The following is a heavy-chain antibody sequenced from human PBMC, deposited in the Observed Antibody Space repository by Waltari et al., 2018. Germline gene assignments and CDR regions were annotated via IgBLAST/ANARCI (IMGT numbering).Heavy chain of an antibody. CDR2: INTNSGDT. CDR1: GYTFTGYY. V-gene: IGHV1-2*02. CDR3: ARVIAAADWYFDL. J-gene: IGHJ2*01. Sequence: QVQLVQSGAEVKKPGASVKVSCKASGYTFTGYYMHWVRQAPGQGLEWMEWINTNSGDTNYGQEIQGRVTMNRDTSISTAYMELSKLRSDDTAVYYCARVIAAADWYFDLWGRGTLVTVSS. D-gene: IGHD6-25*01.